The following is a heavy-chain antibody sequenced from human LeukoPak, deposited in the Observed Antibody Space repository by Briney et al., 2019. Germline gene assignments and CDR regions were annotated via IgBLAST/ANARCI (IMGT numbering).Heavy chain of an antibody. CDR2: FYSGGNT. D-gene: IGHD4-23*01. CDR3: ATFSYAGNAGGSVGY. J-gene: IGHJ4*02. Sequence: GGSLRLSCAASGFTVSSNYMTWVRQAPGKGLEWVSVFYSGGNTYYADSVQGRFTISRDTSKNTVDLQMNSLRSEDAAVYYCATFSYAGNAGGSVGYWGQGTLVTVSS. V-gene: IGHV3-53*01. CDR1: GFTVSSNY.